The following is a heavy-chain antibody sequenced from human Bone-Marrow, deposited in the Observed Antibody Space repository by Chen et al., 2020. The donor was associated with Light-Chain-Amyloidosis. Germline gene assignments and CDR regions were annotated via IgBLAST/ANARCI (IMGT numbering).Heavy chain of an antibody. D-gene: IGHD3-10*01. V-gene: IGHV3-74*01. CDR1: GFTFSSYW. Sequence: EVQLVESGGGLVQPGGSLRLSCAASGFTFSSYWMHWVRQAPGKGLVWVSRINSDGSSTSYADSVKGRFTISRDNSRNEVFLQMNSLRADDTAVYFCAKDGNYAAYGWFDSWGQGTLVTVSS. CDR2: INSDGSST. CDR3: AKDGNYAAYGWFDS. J-gene: IGHJ5*01.